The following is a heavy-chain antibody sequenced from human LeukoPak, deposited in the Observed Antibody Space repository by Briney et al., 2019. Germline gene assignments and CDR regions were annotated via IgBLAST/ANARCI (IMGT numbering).Heavy chain of an antibody. CDR2: IWYDGSNK. J-gene: IGHJ4*02. CDR1: GLTFSSYG. V-gene: IGHV3-33*01. D-gene: IGHD2-2*01. Sequence: GGSLRLSCAASGLTFSSYGMHWVRQAPGKGLEWVAVIWYDGSNKYYADSVKGRFTISRDNSKNTLFLQMNSLRAEDTAVYYCAREYCSSSSCYDFYFDYWGQGTLVTVSS. CDR3: AREYCSSSSCYDFYFDY.